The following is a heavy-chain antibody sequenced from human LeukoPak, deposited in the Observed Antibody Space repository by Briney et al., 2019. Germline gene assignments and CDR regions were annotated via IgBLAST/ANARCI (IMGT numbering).Heavy chain of an antibody. Sequence: SETLSLTRTVSGDSVSSSNYYWSWIRQPPGKGLEWIGYIYDSGSTNYNPSLKSRVTISVDTSKNQFSLKLSSVTAADTAVFYCASLTTADAFDIWGQGTMVTVSS. D-gene: IGHD3-22*01. CDR3: ASLTTADAFDI. CDR1: GDSVSSSNYY. V-gene: IGHV4-61*01. J-gene: IGHJ3*02. CDR2: IYDSGST.